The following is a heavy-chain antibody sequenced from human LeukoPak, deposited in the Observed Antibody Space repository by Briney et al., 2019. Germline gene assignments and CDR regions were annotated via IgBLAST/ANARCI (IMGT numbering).Heavy chain of an antibody. J-gene: IGHJ4*02. V-gene: IGHV3-23*01. Sequence: GGSLRLSCAASGFTFSSYAMSWVRQAPGKGLERVSAISGSGGSTYYADSVKGRFTISRDNSKNTLYLQMNSLRAEDTAVYYCAKDGGEWERYFDYWGQGTLVTVSS. CDR2: ISGSGGST. CDR3: AKDGGEWERYFDY. D-gene: IGHD1-26*01. CDR1: GFTFSSYA.